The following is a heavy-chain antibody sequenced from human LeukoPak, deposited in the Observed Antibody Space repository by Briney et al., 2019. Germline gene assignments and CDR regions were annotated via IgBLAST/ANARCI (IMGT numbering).Heavy chain of an antibody. CDR3: AIRLGPVSFGFDY. J-gene: IGHJ4*02. CDR1: GGTFTSYG. V-gene: IGHV1-18*01. Sequence: ASVKVSCKASGGTFTSYGISWVRQAPGQGLEWMGWISAYNGNTNYAQKLQGRVTMTTDTSTSTAYMGLRSLRSDDTAVHYCAIRLGPVSFGFDYWGQGTLVTVSS. CDR2: ISAYNGNT. D-gene: IGHD3-16*01.